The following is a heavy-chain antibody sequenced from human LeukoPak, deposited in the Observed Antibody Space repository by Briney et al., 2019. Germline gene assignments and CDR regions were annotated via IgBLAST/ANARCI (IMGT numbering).Heavy chain of an antibody. V-gene: IGHV1-2*02. CDR1: GYTFTGYY. CDR2: INPNSGGT. J-gene: IGHJ3*02. Sequence: PLASVKVSCKASGYTFTGYYMHWVRQAPGQGLEWMGWINPNSGGTNYAQKFQGRVTMTRDTSISTAYMELSRLRSDDTAVYYCARGRDIVLMSRGDDAFDIWGQGTMVTVSS. D-gene: IGHD2-8*01. CDR3: ARGRDIVLMSRGDDAFDI.